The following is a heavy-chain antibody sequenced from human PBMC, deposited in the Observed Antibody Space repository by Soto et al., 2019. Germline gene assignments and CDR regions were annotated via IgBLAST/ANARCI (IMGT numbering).Heavy chain of an antibody. Sequence: SETLSLTCTVSGGSISSSSYYWGWIRQPPGKGLEWIGSIYYSGSTYYNPSLKSRVTISVDTSKNQFSLKLSSVTAADTAVYYCARARRGFDYGDYVLDYWGQGTLVTVSS. D-gene: IGHD4-17*01. CDR2: IYYSGST. V-gene: IGHV4-39*07. CDR3: ARARRGFDYGDYVLDY. CDR1: GGSISSSSYY. J-gene: IGHJ4*02.